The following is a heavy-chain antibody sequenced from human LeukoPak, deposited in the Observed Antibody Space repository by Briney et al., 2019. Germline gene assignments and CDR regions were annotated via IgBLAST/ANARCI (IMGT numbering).Heavy chain of an antibody. CDR2: IWYDGSNK. V-gene: IGHV3-33*01. J-gene: IGHJ3*02. Sequence: PGGSLRLSCAAPGFTFSNYGMHWVRQAPGKGLEWVAAIWYDGSNKYYAESVKGRFSISRDNSKNTLYLQMNSLRAEDTAVYYCARGSTIVLTDAPDAYDMWGQGTVVTVSS. CDR1: GFTFSNYG. D-gene: IGHD2-2*01. CDR3: ARGSTIVLTDAPDAYDM.